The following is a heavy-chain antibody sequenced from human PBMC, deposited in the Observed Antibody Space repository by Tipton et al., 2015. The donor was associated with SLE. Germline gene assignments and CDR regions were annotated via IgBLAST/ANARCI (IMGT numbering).Heavy chain of an antibody. J-gene: IGHJ4*02. V-gene: IGHV4-38-2*01. CDR2: IHHTGST. CDR1: AYSISSAYF. D-gene: IGHD1-26*01. CDR3: ARGVGADY. Sequence: TLSLTCGVSAYSISSAYFWGWIRQPPGKGLEWIGSIHHTGSTYYNPSLKSRVTISVDTSKNQFSLKLSSVTAADTAMYYCARGVGADYWGQGTLVTVSS.